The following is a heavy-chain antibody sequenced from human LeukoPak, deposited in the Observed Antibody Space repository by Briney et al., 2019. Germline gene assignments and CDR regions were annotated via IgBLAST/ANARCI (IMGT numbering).Heavy chain of an antibody. J-gene: IGHJ6*03. CDR3: ARSGWELYYYYYYMDV. Sequence: ASQTLSLTCTVSGGSISSGSYYWSWIRQPAGKGLEWIGRIYTSGSTNYNPSLKSRVTISVDTSKNQFSLKLSSVTAADTAVYYCARSGWELYYYYYYMDVWGKGTTVTISS. CDR2: IYTSGST. D-gene: IGHD1-26*01. V-gene: IGHV4-61*02. CDR1: GGSISSGSYY.